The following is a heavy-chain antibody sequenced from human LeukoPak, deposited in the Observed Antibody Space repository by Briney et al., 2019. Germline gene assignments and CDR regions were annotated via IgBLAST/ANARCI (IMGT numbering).Heavy chain of an antibody. D-gene: IGHD2-2*02. CDR3: AKGGCSSTSCYIDY. V-gene: IGHV3-23*01. CDR1: GFTFSSYA. Sequence: PGGSLRLSGAASGFTFSSYAMSWVRQAPGKGLEWVSAISGSGGSTYYADSVKGRFTISRDNSKNTLYLQMNSLRAEDTAVYYCAKGGCSSTSCYIDYWGQGTLVTVSS. J-gene: IGHJ4*02. CDR2: ISGSGGST.